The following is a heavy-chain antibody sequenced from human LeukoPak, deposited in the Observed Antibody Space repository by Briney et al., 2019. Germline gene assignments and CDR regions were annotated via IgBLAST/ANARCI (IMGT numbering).Heavy chain of an antibody. J-gene: IGHJ4*02. V-gene: IGHV3-23*01. CDR1: GFTFSSYA. CDR2: ISGSGGST. D-gene: IGHD3-10*01. Sequence: GGSPRLSCAASGFTFSSYAMSWVRQAPGKGLEWVSAISGSGGSTYYADSVKGRFTISRDNSKNTLYLQMNSLRAEDTAVYYCAKNFEPHGSGSYVFDYWGQGTLVTVSS. CDR3: AKNFEPHGSGSYVFDY.